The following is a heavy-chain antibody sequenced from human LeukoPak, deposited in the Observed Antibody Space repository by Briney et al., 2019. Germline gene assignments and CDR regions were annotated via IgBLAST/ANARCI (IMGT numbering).Heavy chain of an antibody. CDR3: AIRGSGWSARFDY. CDR1: GDSISSSSSY. J-gene: IGHJ4*02. Sequence: SETLSLTCTVSGDSISSSSSYWGWIRQPPGEGLEWIGSIYYSGGTYYNTSLNSRVTISVDTSNNQSSMKLSSVTAADTAVYYCAIRGSGWSARFDYWGQGTLVTVSS. V-gene: IGHV4-39*07. CDR2: IYYSGGT. D-gene: IGHD6-19*01.